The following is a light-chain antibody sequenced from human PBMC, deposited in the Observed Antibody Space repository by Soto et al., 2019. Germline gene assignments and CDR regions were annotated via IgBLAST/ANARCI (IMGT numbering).Light chain of an antibody. CDR3: HHFGSVPET. J-gene: IGKJ1*01. Sequence: EVVLTQSPGTLSLSPGERVTPSCRASQSVASSYLAWYQQKPGRAPRLLFYSASSRATGIPARFSGSGSGTDFTLTISSLEPEDFAVYYCHHFGSVPETFGQGTNVE. V-gene: IGKV3-20*01. CDR1: QSVASSY. CDR2: SAS.